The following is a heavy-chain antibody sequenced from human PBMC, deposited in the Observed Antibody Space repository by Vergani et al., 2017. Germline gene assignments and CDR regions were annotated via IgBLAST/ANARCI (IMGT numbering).Heavy chain of an antibody. CDR1: GFTFSSYG. V-gene: IGHV3-33*08. D-gene: IGHD4-11*01. CDR2: IWYDGSNK. J-gene: IGHJ3*02. CDR3: ARVGILQHTDAFDI. Sequence: QVQLVESGGGVVQPGRSLRLSCAASGFTFSSYGMHWVRQAPGKGLEWVAVIWYDGSNKYYADSVKGRFTISRDNSKNTLYLQMNSLRAEDTAVYYCARVGILQHTDAFDIWGQGTMVTVSS.